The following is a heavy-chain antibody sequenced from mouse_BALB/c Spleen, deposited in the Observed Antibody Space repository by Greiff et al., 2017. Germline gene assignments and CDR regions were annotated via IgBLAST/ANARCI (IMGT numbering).Heavy chain of an antibody. D-gene: IGHD1-2*01. CDR2: ISYSGST. CDR3: ASGGITTGYFDV. J-gene: IGHJ1*01. V-gene: IGHV3-8*02. CDR1: GDSITSGY. Sequence: VQLKESGPSLVKPSQTLSLTCSVTGDSITSGYWNWIRKFPGNKLEYMGYISYSGSTYYNPSLKSRISITRDTSTNQYYLQLNSVTTEDTATYSCASGGITTGYFDVWGAGTTVTVSS.